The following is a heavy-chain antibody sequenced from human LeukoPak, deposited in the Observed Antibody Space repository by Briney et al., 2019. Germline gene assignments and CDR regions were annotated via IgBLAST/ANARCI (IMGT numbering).Heavy chain of an antibody. Sequence: PSETLSLTCSVSGGSITSYYWSWIRQPAGKGLEWIGRIYTSGSTNYNPSLKSRVTMSVDTSKNQFSLKLSSVTAADTAVYYCARHLEYYYDSSTYAFDIWGQGTMVTVSS. CDR1: GGSITSYY. D-gene: IGHD3-22*01. CDR3: ARHLEYYYDSSTYAFDI. CDR2: IYTSGST. J-gene: IGHJ3*02. V-gene: IGHV4-4*07.